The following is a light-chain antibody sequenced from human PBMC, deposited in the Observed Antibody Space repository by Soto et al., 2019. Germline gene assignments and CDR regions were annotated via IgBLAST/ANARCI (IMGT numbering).Light chain of an antibody. CDR1: QYVRSNY. CDR3: QQYGDSPWT. CDR2: ITS. V-gene: IGKV3-20*01. Sequence: EIVLTQSPGTLSLSPGERVTLSCRASQYVRSNYVAWYQQKPGQTPRLLIYITSSRAPGITERFSGSGSGTDFTLTISRLEPEDFAVYFCQQYGDSPWTFGQGTKVEMK. J-gene: IGKJ1*01.